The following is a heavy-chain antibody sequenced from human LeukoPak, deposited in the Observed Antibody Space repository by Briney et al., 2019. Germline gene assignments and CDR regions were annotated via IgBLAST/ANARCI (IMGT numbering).Heavy chain of an antibody. CDR1: GFTFSSYA. D-gene: IGHD3-3*01. Sequence: GGSLRPSCAASGFTFSSYAMSWVGQAPGNGLEWFSAISGSGGSTYYADFVKGRFTISRDNSKNTLYLQMSSLRAEDTAVYYCAKGYDFWSGYCRWFPGNYFDYWGQGALVTVSS. CDR2: ISGSGGST. V-gene: IGHV3-23*01. J-gene: IGHJ4*02. CDR3: AKGYDFWSGYCRWFPGNYFDY.